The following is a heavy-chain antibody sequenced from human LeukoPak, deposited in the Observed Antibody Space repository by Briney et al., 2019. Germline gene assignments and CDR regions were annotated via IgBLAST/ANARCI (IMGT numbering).Heavy chain of an antibody. CDR2: IHYSGST. CDR1: DDSISSYY. V-gene: IGHV4-59*01. J-gene: IGHJ4*02. D-gene: IGHD3-22*01. Sequence: SETLSLTCSISDDSISSYYWDWVRQSPGKGLEWIGDIHYSGSTHYNPSLQSRVSISIDTSKNHFSLKLRSVTAVDTAVYYCARWGHFDTSGYFVVDYWGQGILVTVSS. CDR3: ARWGHFDTSGYFVVDY.